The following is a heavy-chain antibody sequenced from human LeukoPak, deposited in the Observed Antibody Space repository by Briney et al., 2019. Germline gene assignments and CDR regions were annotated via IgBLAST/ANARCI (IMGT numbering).Heavy chain of an antibody. V-gene: IGHV4-39*07. CDR3: ARTPGYSSGWRLDY. D-gene: IGHD6-19*01. CDR2: IYYSGST. Sequence: PSETLSLTCTVSGGSISSSSYYWGWIRQPPGKGLEWIGSIYYSGSTYYNPSLKSRVTISVDTSKNQFSLKLSSVTAADTAVYYCARTPGYSSGWRLDYWGQGSLVTVSS. CDR1: GGSISSSSYY. J-gene: IGHJ4*02.